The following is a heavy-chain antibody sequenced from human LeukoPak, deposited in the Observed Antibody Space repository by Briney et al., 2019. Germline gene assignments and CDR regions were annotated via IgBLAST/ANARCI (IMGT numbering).Heavy chain of an antibody. CDR3: AFHSKGSYYYFDY. CDR1: GFTFGDYA. D-gene: IGHD3-10*01. Sequence: GGSLRLSCTASGFTFGDYAMTWVRQAPGKGLEWVSTISGSGGSTYYTDSVKGRFTISRDNSKNTLYLQMNSLRAEDTAVYYCAFHSKGSYYYFDYWGQGTLVTVSS. V-gene: IGHV3-23*01. J-gene: IGHJ4*02. CDR2: ISGSGGST.